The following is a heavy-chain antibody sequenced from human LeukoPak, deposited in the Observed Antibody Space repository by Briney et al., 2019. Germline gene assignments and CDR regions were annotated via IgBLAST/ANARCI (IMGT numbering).Heavy chain of an antibody. Sequence: GASVKVSCKASGYTFTSYGISWVRQAPGQGLEWMGWISAYHGDTNYAQKLQGRVTMITDTSTSTAYMELRSLRSDDTAVYYCARELRPRTSDYWGQGTLVTVSP. J-gene: IGHJ4*02. CDR3: ARELRPRTSDY. D-gene: IGHD1-7*01. V-gene: IGHV1-18*01. CDR1: GYTFTSYG. CDR2: ISAYHGDT.